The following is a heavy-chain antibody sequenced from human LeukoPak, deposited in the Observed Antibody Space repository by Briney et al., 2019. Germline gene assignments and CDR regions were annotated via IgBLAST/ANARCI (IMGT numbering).Heavy chain of an antibody. CDR2: IYYSGST. V-gene: IGHV4-59*01. Sequence: SETLSLTCTVSGGSISSYYWSWIRQPPGKGLEWIGYIYYSGSTNYNPSLKSRVTISVDTSKNQFSLKLSSVTAADTAVYYCARECSSTSCSYYLDYWGQGTLVTVSS. J-gene: IGHJ4*02. D-gene: IGHD2-2*01. CDR3: ARECSSTSCSYYLDY. CDR1: GGSISSYY.